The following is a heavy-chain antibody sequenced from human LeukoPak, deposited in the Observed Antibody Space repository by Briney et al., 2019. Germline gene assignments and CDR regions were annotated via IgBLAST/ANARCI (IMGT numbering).Heavy chain of an antibody. CDR2: ISGVGSST. CDR1: GFSFSSYT. V-gene: IGHV3-23*01. D-gene: IGHD1-26*01. Sequence: GGSLRLSCAASGFSFSSYTMIWVRQSPGKGLEWVSRISGVGSSTYFTDSVKGRFTTSRNNSRNTLYLQMNSLRAEDTAVYYCAKGGKWDVTPFDYWGQGTLVTVSS. CDR3: AKGGKWDVTPFDY. J-gene: IGHJ4*02.